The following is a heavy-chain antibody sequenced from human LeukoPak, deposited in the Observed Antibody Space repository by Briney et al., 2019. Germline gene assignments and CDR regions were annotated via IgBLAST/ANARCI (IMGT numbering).Heavy chain of an antibody. CDR3: ARARPSMWIDY. CDR1: GFTFSDYY. D-gene: IGHD5-12*01. J-gene: IGHJ4*02. Sequence: GGSLRLSCAASGFTFSDYYMYWVRQAPGKGLEWVAVISYDGSDKFYADSVKGRFTISRDSSKNTLYLQMNSLRPEDTAVYYCARARPSMWIDYWGQGTLVTVSS. V-gene: IGHV3-30*03. CDR2: ISYDGSDK.